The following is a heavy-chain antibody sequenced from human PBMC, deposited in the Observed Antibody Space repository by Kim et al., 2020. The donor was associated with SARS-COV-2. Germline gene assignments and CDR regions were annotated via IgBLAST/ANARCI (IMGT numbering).Heavy chain of an antibody. V-gene: IGHV4-59*01. J-gene: IGHJ4*02. CDR3: ARGDSSGYGLDY. CDR1: GDSMSGYY. CDR2: VSHSGST. D-gene: IGHD6-25*01. Sequence: SETLSLTCSVSGDSMSGYYWSWIRQPPGKGLEWIGYVSHSGSTKYSSSLKSRVTISVDTSKNQFSLKLSSVTAADTAVFYCARGDSSGYGLDYWGRGSLVTVSS.